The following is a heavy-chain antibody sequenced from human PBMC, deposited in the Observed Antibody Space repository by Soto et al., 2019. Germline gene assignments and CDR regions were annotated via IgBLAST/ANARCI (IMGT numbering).Heavy chain of an antibody. V-gene: IGHV1-18*01. CDR2: ISAYNGNT. CDR1: GYTFTSYG. J-gene: IGHJ6*03. CDR3: ARVTGTFINYYYYMDV. Sequence: ASVKVSCKASGYTFTSYGISWVRQAPGQGLEWMGWISAYNGNTNYAQKLQGRVTMTTDTSTSTAYMELRSLRSDDTAVYYCARVTGTFINYYYYMDVWGKGTTVTVSS. D-gene: IGHD1-7*01.